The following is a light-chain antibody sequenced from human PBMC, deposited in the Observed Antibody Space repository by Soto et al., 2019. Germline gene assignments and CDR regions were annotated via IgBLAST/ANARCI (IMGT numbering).Light chain of an antibody. Sequence: EIVLTQSPDTLSLSPGERATLSCRASQSVRSNYLAWYRQKPGQAPRFLIYDASSRATGIPDRFSGSGSGTDFTLTISRLEPEDFAVYYCQQYGSSPLTFGGGTKVESK. V-gene: IGKV3-20*01. CDR2: DAS. J-gene: IGKJ4*01. CDR1: QSVRSNY. CDR3: QQYGSSPLT.